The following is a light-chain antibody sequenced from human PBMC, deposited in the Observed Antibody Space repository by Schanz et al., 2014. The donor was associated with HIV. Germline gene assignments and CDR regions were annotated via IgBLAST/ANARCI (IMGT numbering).Light chain of an antibody. CDR3: CSYAGSRTVA. CDR1: NADVGGYDY. J-gene: IGLJ2*01. CDR2: DVY. V-gene: IGLV2-14*03. Sequence: QSVLTQPASVSGSPGQSVSISCSGSNADVGGYDYVAWYQQYPGKAPRLLIYDVYIRPSGISNRFSGSKSGSTASLTISGLRTEDEADYYCCSYAGSRTVAFGGGTKLTVL.